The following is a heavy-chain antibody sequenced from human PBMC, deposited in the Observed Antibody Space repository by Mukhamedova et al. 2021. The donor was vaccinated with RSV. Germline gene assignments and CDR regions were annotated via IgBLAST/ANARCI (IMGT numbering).Heavy chain of an antibody. J-gene: IGHJ6*03. Sequence: VRQAPGKGLEWVSSISSSGSYIYYADSVKGRFTVSRDNAQNSLYLQMNSLRAADTAVYYCARDPIVVVPAAIGYMDVWGKGTTVT. CDR2: ISSSGSYI. V-gene: IGHV3-21*01. CDR3: ARDPIVVVPAAIGYMDV. D-gene: IGHD2-2*01.